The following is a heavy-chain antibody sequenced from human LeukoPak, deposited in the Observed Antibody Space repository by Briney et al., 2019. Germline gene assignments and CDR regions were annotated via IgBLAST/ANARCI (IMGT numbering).Heavy chain of an antibody. CDR1: GFTFSSYW. V-gene: IGHV3-74*01. J-gene: IGHJ4*02. Sequence: GGSLRLSCAASGFTFSSYWTHWVRQAPGKGLVWVSRIYSDGSSPTYADSVKGRFTISRDNAKNTLYLQMNSLRAEDTAVYYCARDRYGGNSIDYWGQGTLVTVSS. CDR2: IYSDGSSP. CDR3: ARDRYGGNSIDY. D-gene: IGHD4-23*01.